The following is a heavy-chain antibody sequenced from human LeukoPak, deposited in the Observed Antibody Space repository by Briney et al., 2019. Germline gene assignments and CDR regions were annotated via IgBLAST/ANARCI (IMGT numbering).Heavy chain of an antibody. CDR1: GDSLSSYH. CDR2: ISSSGST. Sequence: SETLSLTCTVSGDSLSSYHWSWLRQPPGKGLEWIGYISSSGSTSYNPSLKSRVTFSVDTSKSHFSLRLTSVTAADTAVYYCARVGRGDHTWGSYYCGHWGQGTLVSVSS. D-gene: IGHD3-16*01. J-gene: IGHJ4*02. CDR3: ARVGRGDHTWGSYYCGH. V-gene: IGHV4-59*01.